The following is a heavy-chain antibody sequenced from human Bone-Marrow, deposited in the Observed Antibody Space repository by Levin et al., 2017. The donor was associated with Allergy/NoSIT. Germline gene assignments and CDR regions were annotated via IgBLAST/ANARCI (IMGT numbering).Heavy chain of an antibody. V-gene: IGHV5-51*01. CDR2: IYPGDSDT. CDR3: ARRHYDILTGYPYFDY. D-gene: IGHD3-9*01. J-gene: IGHJ4*02. CDR1: GYSFTSYW. Sequence: GESLKISCKGSGYSFTSYWIGWVRQMPGKGLEWMGLIYPGDSDTRYSPSFQGQVTISADKSISTAYLQWSSLKASDTAMYYCARRHYDILTGYPYFDYWGQGTLVTVSS.